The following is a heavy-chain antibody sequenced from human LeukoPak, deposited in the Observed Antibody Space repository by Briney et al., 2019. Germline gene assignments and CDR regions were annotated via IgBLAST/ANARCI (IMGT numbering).Heavy chain of an antibody. J-gene: IGHJ6*02. CDR2: ISYDGSNK. CDR1: GFTFSSYA. CDR3: AKDEGSGSGYYYYGMDV. Sequence: GGSLRLSCAASGFTFSSYAMHWVRQAPGKGLEWVAVISYDGSNKYYADSVKGRFTISRDNSKNTLYLQMNSLRAEDTAVYYCAKDEGSGSGYYYYGMDVWGQGTTVTVSS. V-gene: IGHV3-30-3*01. D-gene: IGHD6-19*01.